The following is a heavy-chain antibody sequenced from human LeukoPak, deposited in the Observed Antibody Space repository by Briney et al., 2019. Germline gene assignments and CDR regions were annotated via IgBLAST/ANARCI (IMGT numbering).Heavy chain of an antibody. D-gene: IGHD4-23*01. Sequence: GRSLRLSCAASGFTFSNFGMHWVRQAPGKGLEWVSGISWNSGSIGYADSVEGRFTISRDNAKNSLYLQMNSLRAEDTALYYCAKARTHDYGGNSGFDYWGQGTLVTVSS. CDR3: AKARTHDYGGNSGFDY. J-gene: IGHJ4*02. CDR2: ISWNSGSI. CDR1: GFTFSNFG. V-gene: IGHV3-9*01.